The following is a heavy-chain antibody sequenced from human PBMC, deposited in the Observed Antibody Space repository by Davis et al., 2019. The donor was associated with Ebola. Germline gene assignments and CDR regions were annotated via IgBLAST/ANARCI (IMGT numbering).Heavy chain of an antibody. V-gene: IGHV4-59*08. J-gene: IGHJ6*02. Sequence: PGGSLRLSCTVSGGSISSYYWSWIRQPPGKGLEWIGYIYYSGSTNYNPSLKSRVTISVDTSKNQFSLKLSSVTAADTAVYYCARRIAALYGMDVWGQGTTVTVSS. CDR1: GGSISSYY. CDR3: ARRIAALYGMDV. CDR2: IYYSGST. D-gene: IGHD6-13*01.